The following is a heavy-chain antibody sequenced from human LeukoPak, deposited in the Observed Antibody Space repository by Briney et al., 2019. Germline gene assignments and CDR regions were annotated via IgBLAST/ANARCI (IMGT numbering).Heavy chain of an antibody. CDR1: GFTFSSYW. V-gene: IGHV3-7*01. Sequence: GGSLRLSCAASGFTFSSYWMSWVRQAPGKGLEWVANIKQDGSEKYYVDSVKGRFTISRDNAKNSLYLQMNSLRAEDTAVYYCARVPPYYYDIVYYFDYRGQGTLVTVSS. CDR2: IKQDGSEK. J-gene: IGHJ4*02. CDR3: ARVPPYYYDIVYYFDY. D-gene: IGHD3-22*01.